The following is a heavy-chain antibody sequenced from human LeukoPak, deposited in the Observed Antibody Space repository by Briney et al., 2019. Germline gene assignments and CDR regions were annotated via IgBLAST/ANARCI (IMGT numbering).Heavy chain of an antibody. J-gene: IGHJ4*02. CDR2: INSDGSTT. CDR1: GFTFSSYW. CDR3: ARGVSPLNYYFDY. V-gene: IGHV3-74*01. D-gene: IGHD6-13*01. Sequence: GGSLRLSCAASGFTFSSYWMHWVRQAPGKGLVWVSRINSDGSTTTYADSVKGRFTISRDNAKNTLYLQMNSLRAEDTAVYYCARGVSPLNYYFDYWGQGTLVTVSS.